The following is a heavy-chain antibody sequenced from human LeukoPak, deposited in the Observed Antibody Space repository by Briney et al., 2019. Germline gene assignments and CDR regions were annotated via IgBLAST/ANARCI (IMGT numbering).Heavy chain of an antibody. CDR1: GGSFSGYY. Sequence: SETLSLTCAVYGGSFSGYYWSWIRQPPATALEWIGEINHSGSTNYNPSLKSRVTISVDTSKNQFSLKLTSVTAADTAVYYCARGGGYNWFDPWGQGTLVTVSS. CDR3: ARGGGYNWFDP. J-gene: IGHJ5*02. V-gene: IGHV4-34*01. CDR2: INHSGST.